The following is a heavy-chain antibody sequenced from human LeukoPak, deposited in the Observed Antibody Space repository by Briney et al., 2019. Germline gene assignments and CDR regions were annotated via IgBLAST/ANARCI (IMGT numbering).Heavy chain of an antibody. CDR1: GGSISSYY. CDR3: ARGLGGDDY. CDR2: IYYSGST. D-gene: IGHD2-21*01. V-gene: IGHV4-59*01. J-gene: IGHJ4*02. Sequence: SETLSLTCTVSGGSISSYYWSWIRQPPGKELEWIGYIYYSGSTNYNPSLKSRVSISVGTSKNQFSLKLSSVTAADTAVYYCARGLGGDDYWGQGTLFTVSS.